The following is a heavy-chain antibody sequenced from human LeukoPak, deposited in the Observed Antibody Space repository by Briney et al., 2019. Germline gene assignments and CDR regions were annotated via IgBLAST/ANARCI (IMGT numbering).Heavy chain of an antibody. CDR3: ARTEGTVAYDS. J-gene: IGHJ5*01. CDR2: INSDGSGT. CDR1: GFTFSSYW. V-gene: IGHV3-74*01. Sequence: GGSLRLSCAASGFTFSSYWMHWVRQAPGKGLVCVSRINSDGSGTIYADSVRGRFTISRDNAKNTLYLQVNSLRAEDTAVYYCARTEGTVAYDSWGQGTLVTVSS. D-gene: IGHD4-23*01.